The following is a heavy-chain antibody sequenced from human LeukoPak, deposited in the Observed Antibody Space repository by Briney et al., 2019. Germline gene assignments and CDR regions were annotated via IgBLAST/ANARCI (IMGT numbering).Heavy chain of an antibody. CDR1: GGSISSGGYY. CDR2: IYHSGST. V-gene: IGHV4-30-2*01. J-gene: IGHJ4*02. Sequence: PSQTLSLTCTVSGGSISSGGYYWSWIRQPPGKGLEWIGYIYHSGSTYYNPSLKSRVTISVDRSKNQFSLKLSSVTAADTAVYYCARSPPSGFVVVPAETLWGQGTLVTVSS. D-gene: IGHD2-2*01. CDR3: ARSPPSGFVVVPAETL.